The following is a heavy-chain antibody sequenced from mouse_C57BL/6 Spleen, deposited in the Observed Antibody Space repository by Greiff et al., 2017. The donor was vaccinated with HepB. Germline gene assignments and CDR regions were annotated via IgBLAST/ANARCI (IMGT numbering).Heavy chain of an antibody. CDR1: GYTFTSYW. CDR3: ARSPYYGSSYGDY. V-gene: IGHV1-50*01. Sequence: VQLQQPGAELVKPGASVKLSCKASGYTFTSYWMQWVKQRPGQGLEWIGEIDPSDSYTNYNQKFKGKATLTVDTSSSTAYMQLSSLTSEDSAVYYCARSPYYGSSYGDYWGQGTTLTVSS. D-gene: IGHD1-1*01. CDR2: IDPSDSYT. J-gene: IGHJ2*01.